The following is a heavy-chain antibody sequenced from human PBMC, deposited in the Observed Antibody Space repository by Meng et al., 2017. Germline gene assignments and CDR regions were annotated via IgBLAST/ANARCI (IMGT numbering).Heavy chain of an antibody. CDR3: AREIAVAAHYYWYFDL. V-gene: IGHV4-34*02. CDR2: INRSGST. Sequence: LKQGGAALVKPSEILPLTCAVYGGSFSGYYWSWIRQPQGKGLEWIGEINRSGSTNYNPSLKSRVTISVDTSKNQFSLKLNSVTAADTAVYYCAREIAVAAHYYWYFDLWGRGTLVTVSS. D-gene: IGHD6-19*01. J-gene: IGHJ2*01. CDR1: GGSFSGYY.